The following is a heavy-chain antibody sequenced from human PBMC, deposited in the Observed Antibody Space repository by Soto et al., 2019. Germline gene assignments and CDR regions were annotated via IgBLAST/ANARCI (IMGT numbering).Heavy chain of an antibody. CDR1: GFSLTTFGEG. D-gene: IGHD3-16*01. CDR2: IYWDDDK. J-gene: IGHJ4*02. CDR3: VHRRHRTLGYFDY. Sequence: QITLKESGPTLVKPTQTLTLTCTFSGFSLTTFGEGVGWIRQPPGKALEWLALIYWDDDKRYSPSLKSRLTTTXDXYKNQVVLSLTNMDPVDTSTYSCVHRRHRTLGYFDYWGQGALVTVSS. V-gene: IGHV2-5*02.